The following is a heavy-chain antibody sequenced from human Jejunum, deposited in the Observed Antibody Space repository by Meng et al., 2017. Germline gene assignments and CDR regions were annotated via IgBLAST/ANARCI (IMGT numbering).Heavy chain of an antibody. D-gene: IGHD2-21*01. J-gene: IGHJ4*02. CDR1: GYTFSSFW. V-gene: IGHV5-51*01. Sequence: GESLKISCKASGYTFSSFWIAWVRQMPAKGLEWMGIIFPGDSDTRYSPTFRGQVTISADKSTNTAYLEWSSLKASDTAMYFCGGRARDTRYYGDFDWGQGTRVTVSS. CDR3: GGRARDTRYYGDFD. CDR2: IFPGDSDT.